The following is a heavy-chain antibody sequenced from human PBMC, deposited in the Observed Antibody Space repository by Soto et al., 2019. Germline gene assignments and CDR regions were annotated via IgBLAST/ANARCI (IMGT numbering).Heavy chain of an antibody. CDR3: ASHYSSGWQKTLDY. CDR2: ISAYNGNT. D-gene: IGHD6-19*01. J-gene: IGHJ4*02. V-gene: IGHV1-18*01. CDR1: GYTFTSYG. Sequence: GASVKVSCKASGYTFTSYGISWVRQAPGQGLEWMGWISAYNGNTNYAQKLQGRVTMTTDTSTSTAYMELRSLRSDDTAVYYCASHYSSGWQKTLDYWGQGTLVTVSS.